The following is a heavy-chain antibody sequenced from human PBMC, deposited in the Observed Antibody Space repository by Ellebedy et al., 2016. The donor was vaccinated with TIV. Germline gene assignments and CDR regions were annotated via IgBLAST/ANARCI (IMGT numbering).Heavy chain of an antibody. CDR1: GYTFTSYG. CDR3: ARVNSNYAHYYYYYYMDV. V-gene: IGHV1-18*01. CDR2: ISAYNGNT. D-gene: IGHD4-11*01. Sequence: ASVKVSCXASGYTFTSYGISWVRQAPGQGLEWMGWISAYNGNTNYAQKFQGRVTMTEDTSTDTAYMELSSLRSEDTAVYYCARVNSNYAHYYYYYYMDVWGKGTTVTVSS. J-gene: IGHJ6*03.